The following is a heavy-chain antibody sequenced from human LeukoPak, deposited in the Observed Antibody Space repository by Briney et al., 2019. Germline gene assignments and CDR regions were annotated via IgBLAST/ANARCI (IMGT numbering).Heavy chain of an antibody. J-gene: IGHJ4*02. D-gene: IGHD3-16*01. Sequence: GGSLRLSCAASGFTFSNYAMSWVRQAPGKGLEWVSVISGSGGSTYYADSVKGRFTISRDNSKNTLYLQMNSLRAEDTAVYYCAKDVSDFGEYYFDYWGQGTLVTVSS. CDR2: ISGSGGST. CDR1: GFTFSNYA. CDR3: AKDVSDFGEYYFDY. V-gene: IGHV3-23*01.